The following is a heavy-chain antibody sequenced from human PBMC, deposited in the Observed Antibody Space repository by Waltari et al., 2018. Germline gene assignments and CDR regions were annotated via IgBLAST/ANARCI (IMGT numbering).Heavy chain of an antibody. D-gene: IGHD6-6*01. V-gene: IGHV4-34*01. CDR1: GGSFSGYY. CDR3: ARGRAARPLRYYYYYMDV. J-gene: IGHJ6*03. Sequence: QVQLQQWGAGLLKPSETLSLTCAVYGGSFSGYYWRWIRQPPGRGLEWIGEINHSGSTNYNPSLKSRVTISVDTSKTQFSLKLSSVTAADTAVYYCARGRAARPLRYYYYYMDVWGKGTTVTISS. CDR2: INHSGST.